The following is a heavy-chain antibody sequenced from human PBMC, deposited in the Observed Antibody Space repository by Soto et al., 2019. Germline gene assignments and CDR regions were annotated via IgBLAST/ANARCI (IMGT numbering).Heavy chain of an antibody. CDR2: ISDSGSST. D-gene: IGHD1-26*01. CDR1: GFTFSTYA. Sequence: EVQLLESGGGLVQPGGSLRLSCAASGFTFSTYAMSWIRQAPRKGLEWVSGISDSGSSTYHADSVKGRFTISRDNSKNTLYLQMNSLRAEDTAVYYCAKVDSGTHYELKYFDSWGQGTLVTVSS. J-gene: IGHJ4*02. CDR3: AKVDSGTHYELKYFDS. V-gene: IGHV3-23*01.